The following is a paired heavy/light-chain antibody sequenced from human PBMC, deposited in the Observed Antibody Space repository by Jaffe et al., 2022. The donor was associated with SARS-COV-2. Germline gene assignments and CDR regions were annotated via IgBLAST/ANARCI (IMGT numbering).Heavy chain of an antibody. J-gene: IGHJ4*02. CDR2: IYYSGST. Sequence: QVQLQESGPGLVKPSETLSLTCTVSGGSISGYYWSWIRQPPGNELEWIGYIYYSGSTMYKPSLESRVTISLDTSKNQFSLKLTSVTAADTAVYYCAATASSSWASGFDYWGQGNLVTVSS. D-gene: IGHD6-13*01. V-gene: IGHV4-59*08. CDR3: AATASSSWASGFDY. CDR1: GGSISGYY.
Light chain of an antibody. Sequence: QSALTQPRSVSGSPGQSVTIACTGTSFDVGGYKYVSWYQQYPGKAPKLMIYDVSERPSGVPDRFSASKSDNTASLTISGLQAEDEADYYCCSYAGIYTSLVFGTGTKVTVL. CDR1: SFDVGGYKY. CDR3: CSYAGIYTSLV. V-gene: IGLV2-11*01. CDR2: DVS. J-gene: IGLJ1*01.